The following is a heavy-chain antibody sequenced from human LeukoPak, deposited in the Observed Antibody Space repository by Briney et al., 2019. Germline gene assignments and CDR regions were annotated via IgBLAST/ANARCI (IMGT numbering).Heavy chain of an antibody. CDR1: GFTFSNAW. J-gene: IGHJ4*02. V-gene: IGHV3-15*01. CDR3: IASLYTVTTLEPNY. D-gene: IGHD4-17*01. Sequence: PGGPLRLSCAASGFTFSNAWMSWVRQAPGKGLEWVGRIKSKTDGGTTHYAAPVKGRFSISRDDSKNTLYLQMNSLKTEDTAVYYCIASLYTVTTLEPNYWGQGTLVTVSS. CDR2: IKSKTDGGTT.